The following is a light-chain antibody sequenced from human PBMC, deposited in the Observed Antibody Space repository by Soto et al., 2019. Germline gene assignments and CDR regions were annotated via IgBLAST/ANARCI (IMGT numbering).Light chain of an antibody. Sequence: EIVLTQSPGTLSLSPGERATLSCRASQSLGNTYLAWYQRKPGQAPRLLIYDASSRATDIPDRFSGSVAGTDFTLTISRLEPEDSAVYYCQQYGTLITFGQGTRLEIK. CDR3: QQYGTLIT. CDR2: DAS. CDR1: QSLGNTY. J-gene: IGKJ5*01. V-gene: IGKV3-20*01.